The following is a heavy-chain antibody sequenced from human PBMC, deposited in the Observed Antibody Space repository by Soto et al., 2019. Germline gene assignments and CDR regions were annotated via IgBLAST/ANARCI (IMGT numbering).Heavy chain of an antibody. CDR2: ITYDGFTQ. J-gene: IGHJ4*02. CDR1: GFTFSNEA. D-gene: IGHD6-6*01. V-gene: IGHV3-30*03. CDR3: GRGPFSSSYIDY. Sequence: QVHLVQSGGGVVQPGRSLRLSCAASGFTFSNEAMHWVRQAPGKGLEWVAVITYDGFTQNYADSVRGRFTVSRDNSKSTLSLQMNSLRPDDTAVYYCGRGPFSSSYIDYWGQGTLVTVSS.